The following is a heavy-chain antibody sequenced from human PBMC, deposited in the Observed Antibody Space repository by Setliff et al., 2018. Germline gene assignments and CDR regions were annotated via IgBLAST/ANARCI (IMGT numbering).Heavy chain of an antibody. CDR1: GGSISSSSYY. D-gene: IGHD3-16*01. J-gene: IGHJ5*02. V-gene: IGHV4-39*07. CDR2: IYYSGST. CDR3: ARAPTLGFRSALIP. Sequence: PSETLSLTCTVSGGSISSSSYYWGWIRQPPGKGLEWIGSIYYSGSTYYNPSLKSRVTISVDTSKNQFSLKLSSVTAADTAVYYCARAPTLGFRSALIPWGQGTLVTVSS.